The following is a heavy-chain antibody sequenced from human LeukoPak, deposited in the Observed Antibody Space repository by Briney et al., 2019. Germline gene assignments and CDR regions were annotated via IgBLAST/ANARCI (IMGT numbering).Heavy chain of an antibody. CDR3: ASRAGGYDHGMDV. CDR2: IDGGNGNI. V-gene: IGHV1-3*01. J-gene: IGHJ6*02. Sequence: ASVTVSCKASGYTFAYYGMHWVRQAPGQRPEWMGWIDGGNGNIEYSQKFQGRLSITGDTSATTDFMELSSLRSEDSAVYYCASRAGGYDHGMDVWGQGTTVTVSS. CDR1: GYTFAYYG. D-gene: IGHD3-16*01.